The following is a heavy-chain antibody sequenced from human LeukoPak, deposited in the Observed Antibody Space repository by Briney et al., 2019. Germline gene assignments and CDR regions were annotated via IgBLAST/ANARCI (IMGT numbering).Heavy chain of an antibody. V-gene: IGHV3-66*04. J-gene: IGHJ4*02. CDR3: ARQQWLDGAYYFDY. CDR2: IYSDGST. CDR1: GLTVRNNF. D-gene: IGHD6-19*01. Sequence: GGSLRLSFAASGLTVRNNFMSWVRQAPGKGLEWVSVIYSDGSTYYADSVRGRFTISRDNAKNSLYLQMNSLRAEDTAVYYCARQQWLDGAYYFDYWGQGTLVTVSS.